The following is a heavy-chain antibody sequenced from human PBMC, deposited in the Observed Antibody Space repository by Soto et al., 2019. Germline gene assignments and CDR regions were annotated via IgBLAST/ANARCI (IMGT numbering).Heavy chain of an antibody. Sequence: QVQLVESGGGVVQPGRSLRLSCAASGFTFSSYGMHWVRQAPGKGLEWVAVIWYDGSNKYYADSVKGRFTISRDNSKNTLYLQMNSLRAEDTAVYYCARTLISYCSGGSCSKKNYYYYGMDVW. CDR1: GFTFSSYG. J-gene: IGHJ6*01. CDR3: ARTLISYCSGGSCSKKNYYYYGMDV. V-gene: IGHV3-33*01. D-gene: IGHD2-15*01. CDR2: IWYDGSNK.